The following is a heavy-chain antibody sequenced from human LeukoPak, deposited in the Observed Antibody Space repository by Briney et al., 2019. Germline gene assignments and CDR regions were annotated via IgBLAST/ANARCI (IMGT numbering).Heavy chain of an antibody. CDR3: ARPTERDAFDI. Sequence: PGRSLRISCAASGVTFSSYGMHWVRHAPGKGVEWVAVIWYDGSNKYYADSVKGRFTISRDNSKNTLYLQMNSLRAEDTAVYYCARPTERDAFDIWGQGTMVTVSS. CDR2: IWYDGSNK. CDR1: GVTFSSYG. D-gene: IGHD4-11*01. J-gene: IGHJ3*02. V-gene: IGHV3-33*01.